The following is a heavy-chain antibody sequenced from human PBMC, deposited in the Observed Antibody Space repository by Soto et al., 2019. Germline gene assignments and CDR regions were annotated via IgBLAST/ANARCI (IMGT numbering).Heavy chain of an antibody. J-gene: IGHJ4*02. CDR3: AHRTAFDY. CDR1: GFTFGSYD. V-gene: IGHV3-23*01. D-gene: IGHD1-1*01. Sequence: PGXSPRLSCAASGFTFGSYDMSWVRQAPGRGLEWXSTINXGGGGTDYADSXKGRFTTSXENSKNTLSQQMNSLRDDDTAVYYCAHRTAFDYWGLGTLVTVYS. CDR2: INXGGGGT.